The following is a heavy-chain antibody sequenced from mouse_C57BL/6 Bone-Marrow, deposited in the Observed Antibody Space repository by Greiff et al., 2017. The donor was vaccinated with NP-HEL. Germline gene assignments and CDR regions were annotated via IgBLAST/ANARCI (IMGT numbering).Heavy chain of an antibody. CDR1: GFNIKNTY. D-gene: IGHD1-1*01. CDR3: AGSITTVVGYAMDY. Sequence: VQLQQSVAELVRPGASVKLSCTASGFNIKNTYMHWVKQRPEQGLEWIGRIDPANGNTKYAPKFKGKATITADTSSNTAYLQLSSLTSEDTAISYCAGSITTVVGYAMDYWGQGTSVTVSS. V-gene: IGHV14-3*01. J-gene: IGHJ4*01. CDR2: IDPANGNT.